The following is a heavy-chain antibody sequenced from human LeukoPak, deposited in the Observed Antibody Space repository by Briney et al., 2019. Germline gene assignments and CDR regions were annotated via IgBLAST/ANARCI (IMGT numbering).Heavy chain of an antibody. V-gene: IGHV3-48*04. J-gene: IGHJ6*02. Sequence: GGSLRLSCAASGFTFSNFGVNWVRQAPGKGLEWVSYISSRSSTIYYADSVKGRCTISRDNAKNSLYLQMNSLRAEDTAVYYCARGQYGMDVWGQGTTVTVSS. CDR2: ISSRSSTI. CDR3: ARGQYGMDV. CDR1: GFTFSNFG.